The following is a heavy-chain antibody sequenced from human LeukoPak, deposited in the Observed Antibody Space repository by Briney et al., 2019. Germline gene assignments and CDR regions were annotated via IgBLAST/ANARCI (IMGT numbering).Heavy chain of an antibody. CDR3: ATYRQVLLPFES. CDR2: ISYDGSNK. J-gene: IGHJ4*02. D-gene: IGHD2-8*02. V-gene: IGHV3-30*03. Sequence: HPGGSLRLSCAASGFTFSSYGMHWVRQAPGKGLEWVAVISYDGSNKYYADSVKGRFTISRDNSKNTLSLQMNSLRAEDTAIYYCATYRQVLLPFESWGQGTLVTVSS. CDR1: GFTFSSYG.